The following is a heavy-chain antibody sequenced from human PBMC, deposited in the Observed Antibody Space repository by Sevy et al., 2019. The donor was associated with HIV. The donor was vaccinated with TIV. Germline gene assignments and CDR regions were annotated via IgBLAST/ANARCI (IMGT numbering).Heavy chain of an antibody. CDR1: GFTFSSYG. CDR2: ISYDGSNK. V-gene: IGHV3-30*18. D-gene: IGHD3-3*01. J-gene: IGHJ6*02. Sequence: GGCLRLSCAASGFTFSSYGMHWVRQAPGKGLEWVAVISYDGSNKYYADSVKGRFTISRDNSKNTLYLQMDSLRAEDTAVYYCAKVEGIGVVDYYYYYGMDVWGQGTTVTVSS. CDR3: AKVEGIGVVDYYYYYGMDV.